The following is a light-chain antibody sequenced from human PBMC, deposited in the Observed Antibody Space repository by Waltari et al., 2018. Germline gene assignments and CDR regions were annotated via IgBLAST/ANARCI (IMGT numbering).Light chain of an antibody. Sequence: SYVLTQPPSVSVAPGKPARITGRGSNIRSKCVQWYQQKPGQAPVLVSYYDSDRPSGIPDRFAGSNSGNKATLIISRVEAGDEADYYCQVWERNSDHYVVFGGGTKLTVL. CDR2: YDS. CDR1: NIRSKC. J-gene: IGLJ2*01. V-gene: IGLV3-21*01. CDR3: QVWERNSDHYVV.